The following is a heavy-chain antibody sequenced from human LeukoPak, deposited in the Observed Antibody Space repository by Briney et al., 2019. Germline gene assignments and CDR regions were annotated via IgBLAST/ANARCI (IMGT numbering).Heavy chain of an antibody. D-gene: IGHD3-10*01. CDR2: INPNSGGT. V-gene: IGHV1-2*02. Sequence: ASVKVSCKASGYTFTGYYMHWVRQAPGQGLEWMGWINPNSGGTNYAQKFQGRVTMTRDTSISTAYMELSRLRSDDTAVYYSARDPYGSGQFDPWGQGTLVTVSS. CDR1: GYTFTGYY. J-gene: IGHJ5*02. CDR3: ARDPYGSGQFDP.